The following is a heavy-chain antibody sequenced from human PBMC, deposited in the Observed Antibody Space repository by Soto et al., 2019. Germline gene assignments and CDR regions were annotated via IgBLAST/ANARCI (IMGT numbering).Heavy chain of an antibody. CDR3: ARVHPGGYYGSGSYWPYYYYYMDV. J-gene: IGHJ6*03. CDR1: GFTVSSNY. D-gene: IGHD3-10*01. CDR2: IYSGGST. Sequence: PGGSLRLSCAASGFTVSSNYMSWVRQAPGKGLEWVSVIYSGGSTYYADSVKGRFTISRDNSKNTLYLQMNSLRAEDTAVYYCARVHPGGYYGSGSYWPYYYYYMDVWGKGTTVTVSS. V-gene: IGHV3-66*01.